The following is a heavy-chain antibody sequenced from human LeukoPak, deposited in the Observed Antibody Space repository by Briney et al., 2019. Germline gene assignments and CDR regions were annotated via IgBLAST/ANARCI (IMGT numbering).Heavy chain of an antibody. V-gene: IGHV3-66*02. D-gene: IGHD1-1*01. CDR2: IHSGGTT. J-gene: IGHJ4*02. CDR3: ARSWDERLIFDY. Sequence: GGSLRLSCAASGFTVCARYMNWVRQAPGKGLEWLSVIHSGGTTDYTDSVRGRFTISRDNSKNILYLQMNSLTTEDTAVYYSARSWDERLIFDYWGQGTLVTVSS. CDR1: GFTVCARY.